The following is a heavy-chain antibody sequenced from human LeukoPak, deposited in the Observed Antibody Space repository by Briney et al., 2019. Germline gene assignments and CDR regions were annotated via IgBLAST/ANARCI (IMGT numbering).Heavy chain of an antibody. CDR3: ANLPTPRSGWYFSGASDI. Sequence: PGGSLRLSCAASGFTFSSYAMSWVRQAPGKGLEWVSAISGSGGSTYYADSVKGRFTISRDNSKNTLYLQMNSLGAEDTAVYYCANLPTPRSGWYFSGASDIWGQGTMVTVSS. D-gene: IGHD6-19*01. CDR1: GFTFSSYA. CDR2: ISGSGGST. V-gene: IGHV3-23*01. J-gene: IGHJ3*02.